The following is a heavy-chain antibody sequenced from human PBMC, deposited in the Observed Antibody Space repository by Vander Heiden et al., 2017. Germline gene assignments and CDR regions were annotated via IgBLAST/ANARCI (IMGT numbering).Heavy chain of an antibody. CDR3: AREGSYCGGDCTMVRWYFDL. CDR2: TYYRSKWYN. CDR1: GDSVSSNSAA. Sequence: QVQLQQSGPGLVKPSQTLSLTCAISGDSVSSNSAAWNWISQSPSRGLEWLGRTYYRSKWYNDYAVSVKSRITINPDTSKNQFSLQLNSVTPEDTAVYYCAREGSYCGGDCTMVRWYFDLWGRGTLVTVSS. J-gene: IGHJ2*01. V-gene: IGHV6-1*01. D-gene: IGHD2-21*02.